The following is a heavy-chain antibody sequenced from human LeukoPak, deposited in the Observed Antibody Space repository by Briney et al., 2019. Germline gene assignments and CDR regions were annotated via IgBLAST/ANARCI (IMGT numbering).Heavy chain of an antibody. CDR1: GGSFSDYY. D-gene: IGHD5-12*01. CDR2: INHSGST. Sequence: SETLSLSCTVYGGSFSDYYWSWIRQPPGKGLEWIGEINHSGSTNYNPSLKSRVTISVDTSKNQFSLKLSSVTAADTAVYYCARYSGYDGWFDPWGQGTLVTVSS. CDR3: ARYSGYDGWFDP. J-gene: IGHJ5*02. V-gene: IGHV4-34*01.